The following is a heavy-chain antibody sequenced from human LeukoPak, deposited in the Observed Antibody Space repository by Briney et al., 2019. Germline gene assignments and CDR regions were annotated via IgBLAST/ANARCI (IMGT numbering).Heavy chain of an antibody. CDR1: GFTFTNAW. Sequence: PGGSLRLSCAASGFTFTNAWMSWVRQAPGKGLEWVGRIKSKTDGGTTDYAAPVKGRFTISRDDSKNTLYLQMNSMKTEDTAVYYWTTYIGYGYSFDDWGQGTLVTVSS. D-gene: IGHD5-12*01. V-gene: IGHV3-15*01. J-gene: IGHJ4*02. CDR3: TTYIGYGYSFDD. CDR2: IKSKTDGGTT.